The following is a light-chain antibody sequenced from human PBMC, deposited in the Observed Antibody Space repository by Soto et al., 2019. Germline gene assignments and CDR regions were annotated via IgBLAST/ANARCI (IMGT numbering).Light chain of an antibody. CDR2: EVS. V-gene: IGLV2-14*01. J-gene: IGLJ1*01. CDR3: SSYTSSRAYV. Sequence: QSVLTQPASVSGSPGQPITISCTGTSSDAGGYNYGSWYQQQSGKAPKLMIHEVSNRPSGVSNRFSGSKSGNTASLTISGLQAEDEADYYCSSYTSSRAYVFGIGTKVTV. CDR1: SSDAGGYNY.